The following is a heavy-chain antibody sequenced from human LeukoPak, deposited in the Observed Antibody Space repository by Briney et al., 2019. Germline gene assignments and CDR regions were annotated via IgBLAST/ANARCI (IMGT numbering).Heavy chain of an antibody. Sequence: SQTLSLTCAISGDSVSSNSAAWNWIRQSPLRGLEWLGRTYYRSKWYNVYAASVKSRITINPDTSKNQFTLQLNSVTPEDTAVYYCARRLTQYDCFDPWGQGILVTVSS. V-gene: IGHV6-1*01. CDR3: ARRLTQYDCFDP. J-gene: IGHJ5*02. CDR1: GDSVSSNSAA. D-gene: IGHD2-2*01. CDR2: TYYRSKWYN.